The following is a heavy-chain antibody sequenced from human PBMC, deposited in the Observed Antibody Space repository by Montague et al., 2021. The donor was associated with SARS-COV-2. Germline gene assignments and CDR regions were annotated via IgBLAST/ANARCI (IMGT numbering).Heavy chain of an antibody. CDR3: SRISDYYDYIWGSFDY. CDR2: IKQDGSEK. V-gene: IGHV3-7*03. D-gene: IGHD3-16*01. Sequence: SLRLSCAASGFTFSSYWMSWVRQAPGKGLDWVANIKQDGSEKYYVDSVQGRFTISRDNAKNSLYLQMNSLRAEDTAVYYCSRISDYYDYIWGSFDYWGQGTLVTVSS. CDR1: GFTFSSYW. J-gene: IGHJ4*02.